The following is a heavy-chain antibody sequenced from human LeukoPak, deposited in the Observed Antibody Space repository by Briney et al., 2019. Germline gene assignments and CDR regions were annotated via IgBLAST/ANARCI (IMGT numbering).Heavy chain of an antibody. CDR1: GFTFSSYA. CDR2: ISGSGGST. CDR3: ARDQRGDVLLWFGRANYFDY. Sequence: GGALRLSCAASGFTFSSYAMSWVRQAPGKGLEWVSGISGSGGSTYYADPVKGRFTISRDNSKNTLYLQMNSLRAEDTAVYYCARDQRGDVLLWFGRANYFDYWGQGTLVTVSS. J-gene: IGHJ4*02. D-gene: IGHD3-10*01. V-gene: IGHV3-23*01.